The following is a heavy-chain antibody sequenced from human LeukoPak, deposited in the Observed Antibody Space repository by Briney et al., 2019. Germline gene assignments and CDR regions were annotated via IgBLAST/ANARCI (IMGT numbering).Heavy chain of an antibody. CDR3: ARGTNWSPQDFDH. D-gene: IGHD1-20*01. CDR1: EFTFSTYN. CDR2: ISSNSDSYT. V-gene: IGHV3-21*01. J-gene: IGHJ4*02. Sequence: PGGSLRLSCAASEFTFSTYNMHWVRQAPGKGLEWVSTISSNSDSYTYYADSVKGRFTISRDNAKNSLYLQMNSLRAEDTAVYYCARGTNWSPQDFDHWGQGTLVTVSS.